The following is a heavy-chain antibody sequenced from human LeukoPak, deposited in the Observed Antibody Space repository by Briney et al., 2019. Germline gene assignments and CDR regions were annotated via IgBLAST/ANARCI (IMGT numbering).Heavy chain of an antibody. D-gene: IGHD1-14*01. CDR1: GFTFGNSW. V-gene: IGHV3-74*01. Sequence: GGSLRLSCAASGFTFGNSWVHWVRQAPGKGLVWVSLIDADGSTTTYADSVKGRFTISRDNARNTVSLQMNSLTIEDTAVYYCVVVVEPPDSDGFDVWGQGTMITVSS. CDR3: VVVVEPPDSDGFDV. J-gene: IGHJ3*01. CDR2: IDADGSTT.